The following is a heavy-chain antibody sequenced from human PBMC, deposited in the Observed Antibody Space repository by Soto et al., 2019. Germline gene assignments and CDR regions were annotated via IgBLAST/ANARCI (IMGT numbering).Heavy chain of an antibody. V-gene: IGHV5-51*01. J-gene: IGHJ4*02. CDR1: GYSFTSYW. D-gene: IGHD3-22*01. CDR2: IYAGDSDT. Sequence: GESLKISCKGSGYSFTSYWIGWVRQMPGKGLEWMGIIYAGDSDTRYSPSFQGQVTISVDKSISTAYLQWSSLKASDTAIYYCARRGYYDNSGPLHYWGQGTLVTVSS. CDR3: ARRGYYDNSGPLHY.